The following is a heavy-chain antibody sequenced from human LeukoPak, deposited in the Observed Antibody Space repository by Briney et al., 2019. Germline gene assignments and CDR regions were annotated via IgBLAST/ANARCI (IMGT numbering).Heavy chain of an antibody. Sequence: ASVKVSCKASGYTFTSYGISWVRQAPGQGLEWMGWICAYNGNTNYAQKLQGRVTMTTDTSTSTAYMELRSLRSDDTAVYYCARVGVEDIVVVPAAAPGVYYFDYWGQGTLVTVSS. J-gene: IGHJ4*02. V-gene: IGHV1-18*01. CDR3: ARVGVEDIVVVPAAAPGVYYFDY. CDR2: ICAYNGNT. D-gene: IGHD2-2*01. CDR1: GYTFTSYG.